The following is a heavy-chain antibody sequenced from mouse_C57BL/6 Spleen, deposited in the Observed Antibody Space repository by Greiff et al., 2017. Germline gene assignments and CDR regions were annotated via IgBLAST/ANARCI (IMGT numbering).Heavy chain of an antibody. Sequence: EVKLMESGPGLVKPSPSLSLTCSVTGYSITSGYYWNWIRQFPGNKLEWMGYISYDGSNNYNPSLKKRISITRDTSKNQFFLKLNSVTTEDTATYYCAREGGSGWFAYWGQGTLVTVSA. J-gene: IGHJ3*01. D-gene: IGHD3-2*02. CDR2: ISYDGSN. V-gene: IGHV3-6*01. CDR1: GYSITSGYY. CDR3: AREGGSGWFAY.